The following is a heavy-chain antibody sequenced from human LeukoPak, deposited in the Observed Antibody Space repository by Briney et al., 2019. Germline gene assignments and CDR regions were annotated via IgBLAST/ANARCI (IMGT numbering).Heavy chain of an antibody. CDR2: IIPIFGTA. CDR3: ARDLRGPSGGYSYGYPTYYMDV. D-gene: IGHD5-18*01. Sequence: GASVKVSCKASGGTFSSYAISWVRQAPGQGLEWMGGIIPIFGTANYAQKFQGRVTITTDESTSTAYMELSSQRSEDTAVYYCARDLRGPSGGYSYGYPTYYMDVWGKGTTVTVSS. CDR1: GGTFSSYA. J-gene: IGHJ6*03. V-gene: IGHV1-69*05.